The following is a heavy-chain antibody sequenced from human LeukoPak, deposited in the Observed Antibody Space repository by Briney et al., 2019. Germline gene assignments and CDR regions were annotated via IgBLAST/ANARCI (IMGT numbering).Heavy chain of an antibody. CDR1: GYTFTGYG. Sequence: ASVKVSCKASGYTFTGYGISWVRQAPGQGLEWMGWISAYNGNTNYAQKLQGRVTMTTDTSTSTAYMELRSLRSDDTAVYYCARDGDGIVVVITGGNWFDPWGQGTLVTVSS. CDR3: ARDGDGIVVVITGGNWFDP. V-gene: IGHV1-18*01. CDR2: ISAYNGNT. D-gene: IGHD3-22*01. J-gene: IGHJ5*02.